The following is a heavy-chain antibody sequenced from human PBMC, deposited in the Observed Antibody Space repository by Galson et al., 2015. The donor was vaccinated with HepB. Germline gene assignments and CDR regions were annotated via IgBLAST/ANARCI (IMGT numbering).Heavy chain of an antibody. CDR3: ARSPHIISYGMDV. Sequence: SVKVSCKASGGTFSSYAISWVRQAPGQGLEWMGGIIPIFGTANYAQKFQGRVTITADESTSTAYMELSSLRSEDTAVYYCARSPHIISYGMDVWGQGTTVTVSS. CDR2: IIPIFGTA. V-gene: IGHV1-69*13. CDR1: GGTFSSYA. D-gene: IGHD2-21*01. J-gene: IGHJ6*02.